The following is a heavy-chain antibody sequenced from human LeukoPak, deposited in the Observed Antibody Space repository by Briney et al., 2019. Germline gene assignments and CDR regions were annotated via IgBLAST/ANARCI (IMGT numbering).Heavy chain of an antibody. V-gene: IGHV4-39*07. CDR1: GGSISSSSYY. Sequence: SETLSLTCTVSGGSISSSSYYGGWIRQPPGKGLEWIGSIYYSGSTYYNPSLKSRVTISVDTSKNQFSLKLSSVTAADTAVYYCARVIFSGDSNWFDPWGQGTLVTVSS. CDR3: ARVIFSGDSNWFDP. D-gene: IGHD4-17*01. CDR2: IYYSGST. J-gene: IGHJ5*02.